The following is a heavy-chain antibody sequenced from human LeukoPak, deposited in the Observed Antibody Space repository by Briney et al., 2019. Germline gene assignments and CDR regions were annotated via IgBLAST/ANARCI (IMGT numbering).Heavy chain of an antibody. J-gene: IGHJ3*02. CDR3: ASRTYCGGDCYDI. CDR2: IYSGGST. V-gene: IGHV3-66*01. D-gene: IGHD2-21*02. CDR1: EFSVGSNY. Sequence: PGGSLRLSCAASEFSVGSNYMTWVRQAPGKGLEWVSLIYSGGSTYYADSVKGRFTISRDNSKNTLYLQMNSLRAEDTAVYYCASRTYCGGDCYDIWGQGTMVTVSS.